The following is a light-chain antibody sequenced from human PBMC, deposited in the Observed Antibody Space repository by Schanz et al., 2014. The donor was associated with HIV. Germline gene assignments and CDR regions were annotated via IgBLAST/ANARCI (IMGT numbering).Light chain of an antibody. CDR3: ATWDDSLSGFWV. CDR1: SSNIGAGCD. J-gene: IGLJ3*02. V-gene: IGLV1-47*01. Sequence: QSVLTQPPSVSGAPGQRVTISCTGSSSNIGAGCDVHWYQQLPGTAPKLLIYRNDQRPSGVPDRFSASKSGTSASLAISGLRSEDEADYYCATWDDSLSGFWVFGGGTKLTVL. CDR2: RND.